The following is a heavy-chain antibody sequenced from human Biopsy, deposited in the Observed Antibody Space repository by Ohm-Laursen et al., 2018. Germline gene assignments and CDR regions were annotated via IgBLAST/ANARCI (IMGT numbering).Heavy chain of an antibody. CDR3: ARSPPPYYYDNSGYYWVN. V-gene: IGHV4-39*01. J-gene: IGHJ4*02. D-gene: IGHD3-22*01. CDR1: GGPISSSTFY. Sequence: DTLSLTCTVSGGPISSSTFYWGWIRQPPGKGLEWIGSVDYSGSGHYNPSLESRITISVDTSKNQFSLRLTSVTAADTAVYYCARSPPPYYYDNSGYYWVNWGQGTLVTVSS. CDR2: VDYSGSG.